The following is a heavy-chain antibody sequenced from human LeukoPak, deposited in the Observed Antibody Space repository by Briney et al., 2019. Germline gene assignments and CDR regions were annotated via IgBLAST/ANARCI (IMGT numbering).Heavy chain of an antibody. J-gene: IGHJ4*02. V-gene: IGHV1-18*01. D-gene: IGHD3-22*01. Sequence: ASVKVSCKASGYTFTSYGISWVRQAPGQGLEWMGWIGAYNGNTNYAQKLQGRVTMTTDTSTSTAYMELRSLRSDDTAVYYCARVEYYDSSGYSSLSYYFDYWGQGTLVTVSS. CDR2: IGAYNGNT. CDR1: GYTFTSYG. CDR3: ARVEYYDSSGYSSLSYYFDY.